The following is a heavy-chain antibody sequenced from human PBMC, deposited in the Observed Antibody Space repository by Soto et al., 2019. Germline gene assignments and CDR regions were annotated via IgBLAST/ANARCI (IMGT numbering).Heavy chain of an antibody. CDR1: GFTFSSYA. D-gene: IGHD3-10*01. CDR3: AKHFVAGEVDY. Sequence: EVQLLESGGDLVQPGGSLRLSCVASGFTFSSYAMSWVRQAPGKGLEWVSIVGSSGDVTVYSDSVSGRFTISRDNSRNTLYLQMTSLTAEDTAVYYCAKHFVAGEVDYWGQGTLVTVSS. J-gene: IGHJ4*02. V-gene: IGHV3-23*01. CDR2: VGSSGDVT.